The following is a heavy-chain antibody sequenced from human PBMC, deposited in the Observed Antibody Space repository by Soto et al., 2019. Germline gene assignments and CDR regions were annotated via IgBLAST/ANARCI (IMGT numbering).Heavy chain of an antibody. CDR2: ISYDGSNK. CDR3: AKDGDSSGYYSWYFDY. CDR1: GFTFSSYG. Sequence: QVQLVESGGGVVQPGRSLRLSCAASGFTFSSYGMHWVRQAPGKGLEWVAVISYDGSNKYYADSVKGRFTISRDNSKNTLYLQMNSLRAEDTAVYYCAKDGDSSGYYSWYFDYWGQGTLVTVSS. D-gene: IGHD3-22*01. J-gene: IGHJ4*02. V-gene: IGHV3-30*18.